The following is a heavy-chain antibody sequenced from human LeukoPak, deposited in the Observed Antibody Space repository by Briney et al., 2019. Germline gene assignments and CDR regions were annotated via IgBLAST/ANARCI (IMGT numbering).Heavy chain of an antibody. CDR3: ARETFGGPYVNFDY. CDR1: GYTFTGYY. J-gene: IGHJ4*02. CDR2: INPNSGGT. D-gene: IGHD3-16*01. Sequence: GASVKVSCKASGYTFTGYYMHWVRQAPGQGLEWMGWINPNSGGTNYAQRFQGRVTMTRDTSISTAYMELSRLRSDDTAMYYCARETFGGPYVNFDYWGQGTLVTVSS. V-gene: IGHV1-2*02.